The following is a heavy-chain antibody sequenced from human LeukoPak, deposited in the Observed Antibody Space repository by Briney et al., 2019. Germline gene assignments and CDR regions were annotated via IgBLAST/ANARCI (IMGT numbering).Heavy chain of an antibody. CDR1: GFTFSSYG. Sequence: PGGSLRLSCAASGFTFSSYGMHWVRQAPGKGLEWVSAISGSGGSTYYADSVKGRFTISRDNSKNTLYLQMNSLRAEDTAVYYCAKSPWERSSWYFGSHWGQGTLVTVSS. CDR2: ISGSGGST. J-gene: IGHJ4*02. D-gene: IGHD6-13*01. V-gene: IGHV3-23*01. CDR3: AKSPWERSSWYFGSH.